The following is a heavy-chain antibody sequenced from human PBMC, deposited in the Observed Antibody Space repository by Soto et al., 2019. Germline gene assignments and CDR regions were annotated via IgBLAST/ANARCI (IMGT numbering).Heavy chain of an antibody. CDR3: ARDRGEQQLAYYYYYGMDV. D-gene: IGHD6-13*01. V-gene: IGHV3-11*06. Sequence: GSLRLSCAASGFTFSDYYMSWIRQAPGKGLEWVSYISSSSSYTNYADSVKGRFTISRDNAKNSLYLQMNSLRAEDTAVYYCARDRGEQQLAYYYYYGMDVWGQGTTVTVSS. CDR1: GFTFSDYY. CDR2: ISSSSSYT. J-gene: IGHJ6*02.